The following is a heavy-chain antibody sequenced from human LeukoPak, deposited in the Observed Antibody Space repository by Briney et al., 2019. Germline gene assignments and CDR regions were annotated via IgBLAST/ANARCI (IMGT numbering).Heavy chain of an antibody. CDR2: IYSGGST. D-gene: IGHD5-24*01. J-gene: IGHJ4*02. CDR1: GFTLSSNY. Sequence: PGGSLRLSCAASGFTLSSNYMSWVRQAPGKGLEWVSVIYSGGSTYYADSVKGRFTISRDNSKNTLYLQMNSLRAEDTAVYYCARGRDGYNYGYWGQGTLVTVSS. V-gene: IGHV3-53*01. CDR3: ARGRDGYNYGY.